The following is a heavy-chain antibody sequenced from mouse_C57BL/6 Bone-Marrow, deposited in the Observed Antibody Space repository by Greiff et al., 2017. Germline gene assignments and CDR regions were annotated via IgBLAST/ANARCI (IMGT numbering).Heavy chain of an antibody. CDR1: GYTFTDYE. V-gene: IGHV1-15*01. J-gene: IGHJ4*01. D-gene: IGHD3-2*02. CDR3: TRCRRGYYYATDY. Sequence: QVQLKESGAELVRPGASVTLSCKASGYTFTDYEMHWVKQTPVHGLEWIGALDPETGGTDYTQKFKGKAILTADNSSSRAYMKLRSLTSVDSSVHSCTRCRRGYYYATDYGGQGTSVTVSS. CDR2: LDPETGGT.